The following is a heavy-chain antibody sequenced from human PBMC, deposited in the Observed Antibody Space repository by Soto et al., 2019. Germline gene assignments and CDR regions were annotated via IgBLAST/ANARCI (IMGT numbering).Heavy chain of an antibody. Sequence: SVKVSCKASGSTFSGYALSWVRQAPGQALEWMGGIIPMFGTANYAQKFQGRVTITADKSTSTTYMVWRSLRFEDTAVYYCARGFSPREYSSPDWGQGTLVTVSS. D-gene: IGHD6-6*01. CDR1: GSTFSGYA. CDR3: ARGFSPREYSSPD. CDR2: IIPMFGTA. V-gene: IGHV1-69*06. J-gene: IGHJ4*02.